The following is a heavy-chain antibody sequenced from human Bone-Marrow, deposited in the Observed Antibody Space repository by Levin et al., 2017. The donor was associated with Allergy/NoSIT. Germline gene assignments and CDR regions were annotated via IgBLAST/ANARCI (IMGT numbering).Heavy chain of an antibody. V-gene: IGHV3-74*01. Sequence: SCAASGFTFSSYWMYWVRQVPGKGPVWVSRIDGDGTTTNYADSVKGRFTISRDNAKNTVYLQMNSLRADDTAVYHCTRLTSRDILFDPWGQGTLVTVSS. CDR2: IDGDGTTT. D-gene: IGHD2-2*01. CDR1: GFTFSSYW. CDR3: TRLTSRDILFDP. J-gene: IGHJ5*02.